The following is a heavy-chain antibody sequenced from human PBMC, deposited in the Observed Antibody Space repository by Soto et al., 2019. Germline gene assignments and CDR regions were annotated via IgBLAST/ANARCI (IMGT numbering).Heavy chain of an antibody. V-gene: IGHV1-69*13. Sequence: SVKVSCKASGGTFSSYAISWVRQAPGQGLEWMGGIIPIFGTANYAQKFQGRVTITADASTSTAYMELSSLRSEDTAVYYCATDPPKDVWLQDFDYWGQGTLVTVSS. CDR2: IIPIFGTA. D-gene: IGHD3-22*01. CDR3: ATDPPKDVWLQDFDY. CDR1: GGTFSSYA. J-gene: IGHJ4*02.